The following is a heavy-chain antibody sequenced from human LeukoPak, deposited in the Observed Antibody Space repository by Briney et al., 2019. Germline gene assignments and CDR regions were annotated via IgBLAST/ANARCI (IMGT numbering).Heavy chain of an antibody. D-gene: IGHD6-6*01. Sequence: GESLKISCKGSGYSFTSYWIGWVRQMPGKGLEWMGIIYPGDSDTRYSPSFQGQDTISADKSISTAYLQWSSLKASDTAMYYCARHFKAARRPFDYWGQGTLVTVSS. V-gene: IGHV5-51*01. CDR3: ARHFKAARRPFDY. J-gene: IGHJ4*02. CDR2: IYPGDSDT. CDR1: GYSFTSYW.